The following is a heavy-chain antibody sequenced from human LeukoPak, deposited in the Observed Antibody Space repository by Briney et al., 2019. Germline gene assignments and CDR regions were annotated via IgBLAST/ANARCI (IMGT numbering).Heavy chain of an antibody. CDR3: ARDGSWGDYQFYFYMDV. V-gene: IGHV3-23*01. J-gene: IGHJ6*03. Sequence: PGGSLRLSCATSGFIFSTYALSWVRQAPGKGLEWLSGISASGHYIYYADSVKGRFTISRDNAKNTLYIEMNSLRAEDTAVYYCARDGSWGDYQFYFYMDVWGKGTTVTVSS. CDR1: GFIFSTYA. CDR2: ISASGHYI. D-gene: IGHD2-2*01.